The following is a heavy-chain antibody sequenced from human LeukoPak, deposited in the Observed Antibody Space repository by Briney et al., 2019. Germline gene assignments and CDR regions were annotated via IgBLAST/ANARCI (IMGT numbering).Heavy chain of an antibody. CDR1: GFTVSSNY. D-gene: IGHD6-13*01. V-gene: IGHV3-53*04. CDR3: ARARRGSSWERALDY. J-gene: IGHJ4*02. Sequence: PGGSLRLSCAASGFTVSSNYMSWVRQAPGKWLEWVSVIYSGGSTYYADSVKGRFTISRHNSKNTLYLQMNSLRAEDTAVYYCARARRGSSWERALDYWGQGTLVTVSS. CDR2: IYSGGST.